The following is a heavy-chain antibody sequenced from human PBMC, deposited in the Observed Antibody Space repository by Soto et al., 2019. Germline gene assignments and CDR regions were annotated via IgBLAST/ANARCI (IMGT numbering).Heavy chain of an antibody. Sequence: PGGSLRLSCAASGFTFSSYGMHWVRQAPGKGLEWVAVISYDGSNKYYADSVKGRFTISRDNSKNTLYLQMNSLRDEDTAVYYCAKVGGSSYGDYEYFDYWGQGTLVNVSS. D-gene: IGHD4-17*01. CDR3: AKVGGSSYGDYEYFDY. J-gene: IGHJ4*02. CDR2: ISYDGSNK. V-gene: IGHV3-30*18. CDR1: GFTFSSYG.